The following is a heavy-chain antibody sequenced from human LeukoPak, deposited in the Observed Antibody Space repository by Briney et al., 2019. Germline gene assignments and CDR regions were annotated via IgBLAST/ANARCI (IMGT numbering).Heavy chain of an antibody. CDR2: IYYSGST. D-gene: IGHD3-10*01. V-gene: IGHV4-39*01. J-gene: IGHJ5*02. CDR3: ARQRGKLNWFDP. CDR1: GGSISSSSYY. Sequence: PSETLSLTCTVSGGSISSSSYYWGWIRQSPGKGLEWIGSIYYSGSTYYNPSLKSRVTVSVDTSKNQFSLKLSSVTAADTAVYYCARQRGKLNWFDPWGQGTLVTVSS.